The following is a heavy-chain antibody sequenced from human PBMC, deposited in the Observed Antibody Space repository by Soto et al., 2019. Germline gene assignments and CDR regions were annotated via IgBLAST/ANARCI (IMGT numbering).Heavy chain of an antibody. V-gene: IGHV3-7*01. CDR2: IKQDGSEK. CDR1: GFTFSSYW. CDR3: ARDPLLLWFGESNTGGY. J-gene: IGHJ4*02. D-gene: IGHD3-10*01. Sequence: GGSLRLSCAASGFTFSSYWMSWVRQAPGKGLEWVANIKQDGSEKYYVDSVKGRFIISRDNAKNSLYLQMNSLRAEDTAVYYCARDPLLLWFGESNTGGYWGQGTLVTVSS.